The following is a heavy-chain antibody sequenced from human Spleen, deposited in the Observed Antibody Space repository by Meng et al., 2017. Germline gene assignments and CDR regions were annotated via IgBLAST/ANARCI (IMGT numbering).Heavy chain of an antibody. J-gene: IGHJ4*02. CDR3: ARAIRFGELSHFDS. CDR1: GGSISSYY. V-gene: IGHV4-59*01. Sequence: SETLSLTCTVSGGSISSYYWSWIRQPPGKGLDYIGSIFHTGSTNYKPSLNSRVTISLDTSKNQFSLSLNSVTAADTAIYYCARAIRFGELSHFDSWGPGNLVTVSS. CDR2: IFHTGST. D-gene: IGHD3-10*01.